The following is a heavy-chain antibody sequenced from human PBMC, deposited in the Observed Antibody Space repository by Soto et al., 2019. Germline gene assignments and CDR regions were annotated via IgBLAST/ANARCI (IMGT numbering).Heavy chain of an antibody. CDR2: IYYSGST. Sequence: SETLSLTCTVSGGSVSSGSYYWSWIRQPPGKGLEWIGYIYYSGSTNYNPSLKSRVTISVDTSKNQFSLKLSSVTAADTAVYYCARDLLPYYDILTGYYEGRNWFDPWGQGTLVTVSS. CDR3: ARDLLPYYDILTGYYEGRNWFDP. CDR1: GGSVSSGSYY. V-gene: IGHV4-61*01. J-gene: IGHJ5*02. D-gene: IGHD3-9*01.